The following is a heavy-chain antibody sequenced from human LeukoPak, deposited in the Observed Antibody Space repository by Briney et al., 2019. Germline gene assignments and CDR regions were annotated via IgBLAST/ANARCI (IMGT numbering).Heavy chain of an antibody. CDR2: IGSDGGGI. J-gene: IGHJ4*02. CDR3: ARDYVDTAI. CDR1: GFSFNNYA. D-gene: IGHD5-18*01. V-gene: IGHV3-21*04. Sequence: GGSLRLSCAASGFSFNNYAMTWVRQAPGKGLEWVSVIGSDGGGIQYADSVKGRFTISRDNAKNSLYLQMNSLRAEDTAVYYCARDYVDTAIWGQGTLVTVSS.